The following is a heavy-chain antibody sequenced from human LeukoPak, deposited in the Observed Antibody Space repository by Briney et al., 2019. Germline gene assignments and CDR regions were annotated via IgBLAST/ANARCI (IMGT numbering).Heavy chain of an antibody. CDR1: GYTFTGFY. J-gene: IGHJ3*02. CDR3: ARGNSGYDYYAFDI. Sequence: ASVKVSCKASGYTFTGFYMHWVRQAPGQGLEWMGWINPNSGGTNYAQKFQGRITMTRDTSISTAYMELSRLRSDDTAVYYCARGNSGYDYYAFDIWGQGTMVTVS. V-gene: IGHV1-2*02. D-gene: IGHD5-12*01. CDR2: INPNSGGT.